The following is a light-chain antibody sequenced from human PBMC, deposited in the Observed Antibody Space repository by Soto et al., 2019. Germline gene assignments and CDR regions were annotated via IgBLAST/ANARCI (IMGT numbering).Light chain of an antibody. CDR3: QQYDILPIT. CDR1: QDINIY. CDR2: DAS. Sequence: DIQMTQSPSSLFASVGDRVTITCQATQDINIYLNWYQQKPGKAPNLLIYDASNLEIGVQSRFSGSGSGTNFTFTISSLQTEDIGTYYCQQYDILPITFGRGTRLEIK. V-gene: IGKV1-33*01. J-gene: IGKJ5*01.